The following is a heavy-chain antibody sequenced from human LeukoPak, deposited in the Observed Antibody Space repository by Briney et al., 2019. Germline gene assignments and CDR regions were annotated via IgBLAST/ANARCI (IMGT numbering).Heavy chain of an antibody. D-gene: IGHD7-27*01. Sequence: GGSLRLSCAASGFTFSDYYMSWIRQAPGKGLEWVSYISSSGSTIYYADSVKGRFTISRDNAKNSLYLQMNSLRAEDMALYYCAAVGTGDQFDYWGQGTLVIVSS. CDR1: GFTFSDYY. V-gene: IGHV3-11*01. J-gene: IGHJ4*02. CDR3: AAVGTGDQFDY. CDR2: ISSSGSTI.